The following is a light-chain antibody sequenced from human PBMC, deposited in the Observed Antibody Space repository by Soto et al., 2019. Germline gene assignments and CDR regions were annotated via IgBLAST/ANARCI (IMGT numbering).Light chain of an antibody. CDR1: QSVSSSY. J-gene: IGKJ5*01. CDR3: QKYGSSPPIT. Sequence: EIVLTQSPGTLSLSPGERATVYCRHIQSVSSSYLAWYQQKPGQAPRLLIYGASSRATGIPDRFSGSGSGTDFTLTISRLEPEDFAVYYCQKYGSSPPITFGKGTRLEIK. CDR2: GAS. V-gene: IGKV3-20*01.